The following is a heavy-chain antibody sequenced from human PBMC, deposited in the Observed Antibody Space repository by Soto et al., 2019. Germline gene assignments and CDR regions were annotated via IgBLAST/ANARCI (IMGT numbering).Heavy chain of an antibody. D-gene: IGHD3-16*01. Sequence: SGPTLVNPTQTLTLTCTFSGFSLSTSGMCVSWIRQPPGKALEWLALIDWDDDKYYSTSLKTRLTISKDTSKNQVVLTMTNMDPVDTATYYCARILGHPLYHYYYGMDVWGQGTTVTVSS. CDR2: IDWDDDK. CDR1: GFSLSTSGMC. V-gene: IGHV2-70*01. J-gene: IGHJ6*02. CDR3: ARILGHPLYHYYYGMDV.